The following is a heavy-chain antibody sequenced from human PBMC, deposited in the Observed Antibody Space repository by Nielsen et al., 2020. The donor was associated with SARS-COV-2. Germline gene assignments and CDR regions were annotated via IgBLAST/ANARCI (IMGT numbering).Heavy chain of an antibody. J-gene: IGHJ4*02. D-gene: IGHD3-10*01. Sequence: GESLKISCAASGLTFSSYAMSWVRQAPGKGLEWVSAISGSGGSTYYADSVKGRFTISRDNSKNTLYLQMNSLRAEDTAVYYCAKAGVLLWFGESDARWGQGTLVTVSS. CDR3: AKAGVLLWFGESDAR. CDR1: GLTFSSYA. V-gene: IGHV3-23*01. CDR2: ISGSGGST.